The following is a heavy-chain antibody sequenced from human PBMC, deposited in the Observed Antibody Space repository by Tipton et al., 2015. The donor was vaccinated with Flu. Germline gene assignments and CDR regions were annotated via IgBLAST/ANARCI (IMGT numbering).Heavy chain of an antibody. D-gene: IGHD2/OR15-2a*01. CDR2: ISWNSGSI. V-gene: IGHV3-9*01. CDR1: GFTFDDYA. CDR3: ARDYIVKDYYYYMDV. J-gene: IGHJ6*03. Sequence: RSLRLSCAASGFTFDDYAMHWVRQAPGKGLEWVSGISWNSGSIGYADSVKGRFTISRDNAKNSLYLQMNSLRAEDTAVYYCARDYIVKDYYYYMDVWGKGTTVTVSS.